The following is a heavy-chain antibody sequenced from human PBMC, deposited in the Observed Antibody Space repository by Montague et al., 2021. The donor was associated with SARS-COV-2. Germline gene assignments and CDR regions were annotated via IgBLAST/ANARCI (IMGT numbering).Heavy chain of an antibody. V-gene: IGHV4-61*02. D-gene: IGHD6-19*01. CDR1: GGSISSGSYY. J-gene: IGHJ4*02. CDR2: ISISGST. Sequence: TLSLTCTVSGGSISSGSYYRSWIRQPAGKGLEWIGRISISGSTNYNPSLKSRVTISVDTSKNQFSLKLSSVTAADTAVYYCARDIAVAGLFDYWGQGTLVTVPS. CDR3: ARDIAVAGLFDY.